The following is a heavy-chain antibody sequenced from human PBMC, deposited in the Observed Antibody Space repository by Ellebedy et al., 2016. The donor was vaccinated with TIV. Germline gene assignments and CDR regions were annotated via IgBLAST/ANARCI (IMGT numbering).Heavy chain of an antibody. CDR2: VERKPDNYAT. CDR3: MHLVVVAATGY. J-gene: IGHJ4*02. CDR1: GFTFGGFD. Sequence: GESLKISCAASGFTFGGFDLHWVRQASGKGLEWIGLVERKPDNYATAYAASVKGRFTISRDDSKNTAYLQMNSLKTEDTAVYYCMHLVVVAATGYWGQGTLVTVSS. V-gene: IGHV3-73*01. D-gene: IGHD2-21*02.